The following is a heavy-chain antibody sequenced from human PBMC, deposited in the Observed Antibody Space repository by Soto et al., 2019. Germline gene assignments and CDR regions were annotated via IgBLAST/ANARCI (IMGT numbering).Heavy chain of an antibody. Sequence: EVQLLEPGGDLVQPGGSLRLSCAASGFTFGTYVMSWVRQAPGKGLEWISAITANSGSTYYADSVKGRFTISRDNSKTTLYLQMNTLRADDTAVYYCAKGSSAHRPYSFDNWGQGSLVTVSS. J-gene: IGHJ4*02. D-gene: IGHD6-19*01. CDR3: AKGSSAHRPYSFDN. CDR2: ITANSGST. V-gene: IGHV3-23*01. CDR1: GFTFGTYV.